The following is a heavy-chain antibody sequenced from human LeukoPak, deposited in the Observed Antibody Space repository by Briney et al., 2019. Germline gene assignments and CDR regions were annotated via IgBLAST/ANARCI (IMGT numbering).Heavy chain of an antibody. V-gene: IGHV4-34*08. D-gene: IGHD2-2*01. Sequence: LRLSCAASGFTFSRYGMHWIRQSPGTGLEWIGEVNDRGTTNYNPNLKSRVTISVVTSSNQFSLRLTSVTAADTAIYFCATRRGGPYPYHFYHLDPGALGNGSPW. CDR3: ATRRGGPYPYHFYHLDPGALGNGSP. J-gene: IGHJ5*02. CDR1: GFTFSRYG. CDR2: VNDRGTT.